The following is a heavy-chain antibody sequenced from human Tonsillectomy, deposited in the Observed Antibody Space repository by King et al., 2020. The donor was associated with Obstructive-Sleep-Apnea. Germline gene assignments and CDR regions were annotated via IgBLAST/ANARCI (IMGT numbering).Heavy chain of an antibody. J-gene: IGHJ5*02. Sequence: LVQSGGGLVQPGGSLRLSCAASGFTFSSYWMHWVRHATGKGLVWVSRINSDGSSTSYADSVKGRFTISSGNAKNTLYLQRNSLRAEHTAVYYCARGGGVAAAGTWGKGPLVTVSS. D-gene: IGHD6-13*01. CDR1: GFTFSSYW. CDR3: ARGGGVAAAGT. V-gene: IGHV3-74*02. CDR2: INSDGSST.